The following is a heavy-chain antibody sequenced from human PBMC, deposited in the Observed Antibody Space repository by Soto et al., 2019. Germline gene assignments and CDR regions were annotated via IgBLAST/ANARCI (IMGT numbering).Heavy chain of an antibody. CDR1: GFTFSSYD. D-gene: IGHD6-19*01. CDR3: AKSAGVYSTGWHLGY. V-gene: IGHV3-23*01. Sequence: EVQLLESGGGLVQPGGSLRLSCADSGFTFSSYDMSWVRQAPGRGLEWVSGISGSGDSTYYADSVKGRFIISRDNSKDALFLQMSSVRAEDTAVYYCAKSAGVYSTGWHLGYWGQGSLVTVSS. CDR2: ISGSGDST. J-gene: IGHJ4*02.